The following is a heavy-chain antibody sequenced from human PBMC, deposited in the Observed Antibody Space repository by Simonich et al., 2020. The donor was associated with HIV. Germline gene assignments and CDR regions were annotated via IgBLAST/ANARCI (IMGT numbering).Heavy chain of an antibody. J-gene: IGHJ4*02. CDR2: ITHNFGTA. D-gene: IGHD3-10*01. CDR1: GVTFSSFA. CDR3: ARKGGGRGVYYFDY. Sequence: QVRLVQSGAEVKKPGSSVKVSCKASGVTFSSFAISWWRQAPGLGLEWVGGITHNFGTANYAQMVQGRVTITADESTSTAYMELSSLRSEDTGIYYCARKGGGRGVYYFDYWGQGTLVTVSS. V-gene: IGHV1-69*13.